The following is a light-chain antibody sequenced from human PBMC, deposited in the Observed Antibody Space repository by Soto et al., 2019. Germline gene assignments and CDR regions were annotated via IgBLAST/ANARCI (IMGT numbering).Light chain of an antibody. V-gene: IGKV1-12*01. CDR2: AAS. CDR3: QQANSFPALT. Sequence: DIQMTQSPSSVSASVGDRVTITCRASQGISSWLAWYQRKPGKAPKLLIYAASSLQSGVPSRFSGSGSGTDFTLTISSLQPEDFATYYCQQANSFPALTFGGGTKVDIK. J-gene: IGKJ4*01. CDR1: QGISSW.